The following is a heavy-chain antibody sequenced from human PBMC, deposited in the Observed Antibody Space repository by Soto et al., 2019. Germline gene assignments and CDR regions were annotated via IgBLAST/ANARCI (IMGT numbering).Heavy chain of an antibody. Sequence: GGSLRLSCAASGFTFSSYGMHWVRQAPGKGLEWVAVISYDGSNKYYADSVKGRFTISRDNSKNTLYLQMNSLRAEDTAVYYCAKDRNWNYALDVWGQGTTVTVSS. V-gene: IGHV3-30*18. J-gene: IGHJ6*02. CDR2: ISYDGSNK. D-gene: IGHD1-7*01. CDR3: AKDRNWNYALDV. CDR1: GFTFSSYG.